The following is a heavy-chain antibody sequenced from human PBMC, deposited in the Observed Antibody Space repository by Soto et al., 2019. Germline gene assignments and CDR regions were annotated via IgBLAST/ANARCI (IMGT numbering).Heavy chain of an antibody. Sequence: QVQLQESGPGLVKPSETLSLTCTDSGGSISSYYWSWIRQPPGKGLEWIGYISYTGSTNYHPSLNCRVTMPLAAAKNQFSLKRSSMAAAVTGVYYWARHVGGTTSDSWGQGTLVTFSS. CDR2: ISYTGST. J-gene: IGHJ4*02. D-gene: IGHD1-7*01. CDR1: GGSISSYY. CDR3: ARHVGGTTSDS. V-gene: IGHV4-59*12.